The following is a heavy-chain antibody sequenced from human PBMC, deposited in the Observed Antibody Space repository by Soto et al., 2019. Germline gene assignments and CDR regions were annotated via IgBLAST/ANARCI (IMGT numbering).Heavy chain of an antibody. D-gene: IGHD2-2*01. CDR2: IYYSGST. V-gene: IGHV4-59*01. Sequence: PSETLSLTCTVSGGTISSYYWSWIRQPPGKGLEWIGYIYYSGSTNYNPSLMSRVTISVDTSKNQFSLKLSSVTAADTAVYYGARGLGYQLLSYYYYYGMDVWGQGTTVTVSS. CDR3: ARGLGYQLLSYYYYYGMDV. CDR1: GGTISSYY. J-gene: IGHJ6*02.